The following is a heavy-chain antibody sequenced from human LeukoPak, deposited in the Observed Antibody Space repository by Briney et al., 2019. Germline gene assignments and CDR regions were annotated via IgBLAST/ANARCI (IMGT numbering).Heavy chain of an antibody. CDR3: ARGSRKQLPPPDY. Sequence: ASVKVSCRASGYTFTDYYMHWVRHASGQGLEWMGWINPNSGGTNYAQKFQGRVTMTRDTSISTAYMELSRLRSDDTAVYYCARGSRKQLPPPDYWGQGTLVTVSS. V-gene: IGHV1-2*02. CDR2: INPNSGGT. D-gene: IGHD6-6*01. CDR1: GYTFTDYY. J-gene: IGHJ4*02.